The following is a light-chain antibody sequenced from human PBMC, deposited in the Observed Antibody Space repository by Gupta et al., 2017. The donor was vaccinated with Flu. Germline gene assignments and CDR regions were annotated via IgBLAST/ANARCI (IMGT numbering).Light chain of an antibody. V-gene: IGLV1-44*01. CDR3: APWDDSLRGWV. J-gene: IGLJ3*02. Sequence: QSVLTQPPSASGTPGQRVTISCSGSSSNIGGNAVTWYQHFSGTAPKLLILGGSQRTSGVPDRFSGSKSGTSASLAISGLQSEDEGDYYCAPWDDSLRGWVFGGGTKLTVL. CDR2: GGS. CDR1: SSNIGGNA.